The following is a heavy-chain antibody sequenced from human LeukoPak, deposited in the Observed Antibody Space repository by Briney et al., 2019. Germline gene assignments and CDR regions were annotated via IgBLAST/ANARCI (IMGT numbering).Heavy chain of an antibody. CDR2: ISYDGSNK. Sequence: PGGFLRLSCAASGFTFSSYGMHWVSQAPGKGLEWVAVISYDGSNKYYADSVKGRFTISRDNSKNTLYLQMNSLRAEDTAVYYCAKTKRYSGSYFDYWGQGTLVTVSS. J-gene: IGHJ4*02. CDR3: AKTKRYSGSYFDY. V-gene: IGHV3-30*18. D-gene: IGHD1-26*01. CDR1: GFTFSSYG.